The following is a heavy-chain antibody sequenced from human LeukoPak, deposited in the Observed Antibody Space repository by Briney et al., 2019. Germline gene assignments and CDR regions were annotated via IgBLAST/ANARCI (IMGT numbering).Heavy chain of an antibody. V-gene: IGHV4-59*01. CDR2: LYYTGST. CDR3: ARVYSTGWNYFDN. J-gene: IGHJ4*02. Sequence: PSETLSLTCTVSGGSINCYHWSWIRQPPGKGLEWIGYLYYTGSTNYSPSFKSRVSISIDVPQNQVSLKLNSVTAADTAHYYCARVYSTGWNYFDNWGQGALVIVSS. D-gene: IGHD6-19*01. CDR1: GGSINCYH.